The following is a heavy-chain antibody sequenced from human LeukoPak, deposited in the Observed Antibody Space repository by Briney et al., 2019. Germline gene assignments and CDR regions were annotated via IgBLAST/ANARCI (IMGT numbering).Heavy chain of an antibody. D-gene: IGHD2-15*01. CDR3: ARIVVVVAATPDYYGMDV. CDR1: GGSISSYY. CDR2: IYYSGST. V-gene: IGHV4-59*08. Sequence: PSETLSLTCTVSGGSISSYYWSWIRQPPGKGLEWIGYIYYSGSTNYNPSLKSRVTISVDTSKNQFSLKLSSVTAADTAVYYCARIVVVVAATPDYYGMDVWGQGTTVTVSS. J-gene: IGHJ6*02.